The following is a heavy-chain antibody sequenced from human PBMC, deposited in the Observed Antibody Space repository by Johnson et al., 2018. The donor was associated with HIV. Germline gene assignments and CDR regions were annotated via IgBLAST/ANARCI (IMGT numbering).Heavy chain of an antibody. Sequence: VKLVESGGGVVQPGTSLRLSCAASGFTVSSNYMSWVRQAPGKGLEWVSVIYSGGSTYYADSVKGRFTISRDNSKNTLYLQMNSLRAEDTAVYYCAREGGSKDAFDIWGQGTMVTVSS. D-gene: IGHD3-16*01. CDR2: IYSGGST. V-gene: IGHV3-66*02. J-gene: IGHJ3*02. CDR3: AREGGSKDAFDI. CDR1: GFTVSSNY.